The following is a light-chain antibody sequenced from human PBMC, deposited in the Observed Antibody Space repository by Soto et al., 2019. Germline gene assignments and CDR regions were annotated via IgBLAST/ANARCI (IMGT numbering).Light chain of an antibody. CDR3: QLRDT. Sequence: EILLTQSPATLSLSPGERATLSCRASQSVSSYLAWYQQKPGQAPRLLIYDASNRATGIPARFSGSGSGTDFTLTISSLETEDFAVYYCQLRDTFGQGTKLEIK. CDR2: DAS. J-gene: IGKJ2*01. CDR1: QSVSSY. V-gene: IGKV3-11*01.